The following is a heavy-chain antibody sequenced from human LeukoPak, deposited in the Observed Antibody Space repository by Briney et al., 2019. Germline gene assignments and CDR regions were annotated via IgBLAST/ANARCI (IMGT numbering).Heavy chain of an antibody. Sequence: GRSLRLSCAASGFTFSNYAMHWVRQAPGKGLEWVAVISYDGTNKYYADSVKGRFTISRDNSKNTLYLQMNSLRSDDTAVYYCARDNWGSDYWGQGTLVTVSS. D-gene: IGHD7-27*01. CDR2: ISYDGTNK. J-gene: IGHJ4*02. V-gene: IGHV3-30*04. CDR1: GFTFSNYA. CDR3: ARDNWGSDY.